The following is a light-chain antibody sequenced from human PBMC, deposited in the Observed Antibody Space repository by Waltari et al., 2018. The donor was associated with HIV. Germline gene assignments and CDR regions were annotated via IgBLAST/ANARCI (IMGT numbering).Light chain of an antibody. CDR3: NSRDSSGNPA. CDR2: GKN. CDR1: SLRSFY. V-gene: IGLV3-19*01. J-gene: IGLJ2*01. Sequence: SSELTQDPAVSVALGQTVRITCQGASLRSFYVSWYQQKPGQAPVLVIYGKNNRPSGIPDRFSGSSSGNTASLTITGAQAEDEADYYCNSRDSSGNPAFGGGTKLTVL.